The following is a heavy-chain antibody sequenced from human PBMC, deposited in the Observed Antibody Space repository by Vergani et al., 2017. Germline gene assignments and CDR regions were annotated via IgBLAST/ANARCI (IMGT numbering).Heavy chain of an antibody. V-gene: IGHV1-69*13. J-gene: IGHJ6*02. CDR3: ASYYYDSSGYRDYYYDGMDV. D-gene: IGHD3-22*01. CDR1: GGTFSSYA. Sequence: QVQLVQSGAEVKKPGSSVKVSCKASGGTFSSYAISWVRQAPGQGLEWMGGIIPIFGTANYAQKFQGRVTITADESTSTAYMELSSLRSEDTAGYYCASYYYDSSGYRDYYYDGMDVWGQGTTVTVSS. CDR2: IIPIFGTA.